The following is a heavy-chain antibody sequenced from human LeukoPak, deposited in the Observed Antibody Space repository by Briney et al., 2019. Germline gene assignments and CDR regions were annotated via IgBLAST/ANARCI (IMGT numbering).Heavy chain of an antibody. CDR1: GFTLSSHW. V-gene: IGHV3-48*04. CDR3: ARDLGGGYNPPGNY. Sequence: GGSLRLSCAASGFTLSSHWMGWVRQAPGKGLEWVSYISSSSSTIYYADSVKGRFTISRDNAKNSLYLQMNSLRAEDTAVYYCARDLGGGYNPPGNYWGQGTLVTVSS. CDR2: ISSSSSTI. J-gene: IGHJ4*02. D-gene: IGHD5-24*01.